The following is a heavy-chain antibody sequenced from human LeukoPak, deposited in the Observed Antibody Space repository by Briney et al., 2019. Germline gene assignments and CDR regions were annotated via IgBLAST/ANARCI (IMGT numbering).Heavy chain of an antibody. CDR2: IIPIFGTA. J-gene: IGHJ5*02. CDR1: GGTFSSYA. D-gene: IGHD2-2*01. CDR3: AREVPAGNWFDP. V-gene: IGHV1-69*05. Sequence: SVKVSCKASGGTFSSYAISWVRQAPGQGLEWMGGIIPIFGTADYAQKFQGRVTITTDESTSTAYMELSSLRSEDTAVYYCAREVPAGNWFDPWGQGTLVTVSS.